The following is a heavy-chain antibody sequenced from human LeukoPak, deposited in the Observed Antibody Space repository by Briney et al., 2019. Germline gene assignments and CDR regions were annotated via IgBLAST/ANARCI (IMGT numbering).Heavy chain of an antibody. D-gene: IGHD2-2*01. CDR1: GGSFSGYY. Sequence: RTSETLSLTCAVYGGSFSGYYWSWTRQPPGKGLEWIGEINHSGSTNYNPSLKSRVTISVDTSKNQFSLKLSSVTAADTAVYYCARDSRYQLLYYYYYGMDVWGQGTTVTVSS. CDR3: ARDSRYQLLYYYYYGMDV. J-gene: IGHJ6*02. CDR2: INHSGST. V-gene: IGHV4-34*01.